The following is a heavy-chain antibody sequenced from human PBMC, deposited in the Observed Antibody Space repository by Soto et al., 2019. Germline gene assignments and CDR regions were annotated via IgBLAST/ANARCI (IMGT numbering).Heavy chain of an antibody. D-gene: IGHD6-19*01. CDR1: GFTFSSYA. Sequence: GGSLRLSCAASGFTFSSYAMHWVRQAPGKGLGWVAVISYDGSNKYYADSVKGRFTISRDNSKNTLYLQMNSLRAEDTAVYYCARDIAVAPGDWGQGTLVTVSS. CDR3: ARDIAVAPGD. J-gene: IGHJ4*02. CDR2: ISYDGSNK. V-gene: IGHV3-30-3*01.